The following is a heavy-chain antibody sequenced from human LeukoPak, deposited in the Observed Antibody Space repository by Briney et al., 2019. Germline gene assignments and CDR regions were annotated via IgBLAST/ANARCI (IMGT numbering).Heavy chain of an antibody. Sequence: PSQTLSLTCSVSGGSISSGSYYWSWVRQPAGRGLEWIGRIYTSGSTNYNPSLKSRVTISIDTSKNQFSLKLSSVTAADTAVYYCARKQVVRGVIGFDIWGQGTMVTVSS. V-gene: IGHV4-61*02. CDR1: GGSISSGSYY. CDR2: IYTSGST. D-gene: IGHD3-10*01. J-gene: IGHJ3*02. CDR3: ARKQVVRGVIGFDI.